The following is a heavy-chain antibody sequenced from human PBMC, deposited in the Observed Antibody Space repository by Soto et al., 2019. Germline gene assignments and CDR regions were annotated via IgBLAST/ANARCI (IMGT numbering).Heavy chain of an antibody. CDR1: GGTISSYY. CDR3: ATGRISRGLDV. Sequence: SETLSLTCSVSGGTISSYYWSWIRQPPGKGLEWIGYIYSRGTTSYNPSLKSRATILVDTSKNQFSLRLTSVTATDAAVYYCATGRISRGLDVWGQGTTVTVSS. CDR2: IYSRGTT. V-gene: IGHV4-59*12. J-gene: IGHJ6*02.